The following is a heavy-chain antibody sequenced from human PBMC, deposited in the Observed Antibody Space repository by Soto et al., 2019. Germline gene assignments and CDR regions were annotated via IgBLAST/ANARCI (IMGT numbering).Heavy chain of an antibody. J-gene: IGHJ3*02. CDR2: ISYDGSNK. D-gene: IGHD4-17*01. V-gene: IGHV3-30-3*01. CDR3: ARDDYGGNLEGAFDI. CDR1: GFTFGSYA. Sequence: GGSLRLSCAASGFTFGSYAVHWVRQAPGKGLEWVAVISYDGSNKYYADSVKGRFTISRDNSKNTLYLQMNSLRAEDTAVYYCARDDYGGNLEGAFDIWGQGTMVTVSS.